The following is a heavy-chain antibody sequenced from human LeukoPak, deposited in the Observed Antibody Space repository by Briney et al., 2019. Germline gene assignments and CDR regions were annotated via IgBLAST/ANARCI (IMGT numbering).Heavy chain of an antibody. Sequence: KPSETLSLTCTVSGGSISSYYWSWIRQPAGKGLEWIGRIYTSGSTNYNPSLKSRVTMSVDTSKNQFSLKLSSVTAADTAVYYCAREGYSSGWYLLDYWGQGTLVTVSS. CDR3: AREGYSSGWYLLDY. CDR2: IYTSGST. D-gene: IGHD6-19*01. V-gene: IGHV4-4*07. J-gene: IGHJ4*02. CDR1: GGSISSYY.